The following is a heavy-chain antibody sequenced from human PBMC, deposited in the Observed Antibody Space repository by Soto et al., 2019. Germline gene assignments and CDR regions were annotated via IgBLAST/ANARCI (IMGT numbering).Heavy chain of an antibody. V-gene: IGHV3-7*01. Sequence: EVQLMESGGGLVQPGGSLRLSCAASGFTFTTYWMDWVRQTPGKGLEWVANINQDGSEKNYVDSVKGRFTIYRDNAKNSLYLQMSSLTAEDSALDYCSRSLDSWGQGTLVAVCS. CDR1: GFTFTTYW. CDR2: INQDGSEK. J-gene: IGHJ4*02. CDR3: SRSLDS.